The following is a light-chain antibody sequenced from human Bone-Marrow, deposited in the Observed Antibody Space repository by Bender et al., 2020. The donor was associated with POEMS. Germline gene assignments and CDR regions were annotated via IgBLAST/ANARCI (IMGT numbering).Light chain of an antibody. CDR2: QNS. CDR3: QSADSSGTQVV. Sequence: SYELTQPPSMSVSPGQTATITCSGDELENKFACWYQQKAGQSPLLVLYQNSKRPSGIPERFSGSSSGTTVTLTINEVQAEDEADYYCQSADSSGTQVVFGGGTKLTVL. V-gene: IGLV3-25*03. J-gene: IGLJ2*01. CDR1: ELENKF.